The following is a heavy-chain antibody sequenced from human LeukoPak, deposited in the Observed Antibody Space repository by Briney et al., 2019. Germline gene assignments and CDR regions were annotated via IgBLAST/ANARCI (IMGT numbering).Heavy chain of an antibody. CDR3: AKEQWLARGRAFDI. J-gene: IGHJ3*02. Sequence: GGSLRLSCAASGFTFSSYSMNWVRQAPGKGLEWVAVISYDGSNKYYADSVKGRFTISRDNSKNTLYLQMNSLRAEDTAVYYCAKEQWLARGRAFDIWGQGTMVTVSS. V-gene: IGHV3-30*18. D-gene: IGHD6-19*01. CDR2: ISYDGSNK. CDR1: GFTFSSYS.